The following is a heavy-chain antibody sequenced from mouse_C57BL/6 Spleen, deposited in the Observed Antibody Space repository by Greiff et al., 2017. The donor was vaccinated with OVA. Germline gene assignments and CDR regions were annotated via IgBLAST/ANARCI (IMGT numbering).Heavy chain of an antibody. Sequence: VQLQQSGPVLVKPGASVKMSCKASGYTFTDYYMNWVKQSHGKSLEWIGVINPYNGGTSYNQKFKGKATLTVDKSSSTAYMELNSLTSEDSAVYYYAYYYGSSYKAMDYWGQGTSVTVSS. J-gene: IGHJ4*01. V-gene: IGHV1-19*01. CDR2: INPYNGGT. CDR1: GYTFTDYY. D-gene: IGHD1-1*01. CDR3: AYYYGSSYKAMDY.